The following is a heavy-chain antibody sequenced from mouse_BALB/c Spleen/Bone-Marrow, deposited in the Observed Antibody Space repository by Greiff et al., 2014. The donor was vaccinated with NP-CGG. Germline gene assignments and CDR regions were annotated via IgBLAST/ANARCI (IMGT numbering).Heavy chain of an antibody. CDR2: ILPGRGST. Sequence: QVQLKDSGAELMKPGASVKISCKATGYTFSSYWIEWVKQRPGHGLEWIGEILPGRGSTNYNEKFKGKATFTSDTSSNIAYMQLSSLTSEDSAVYYCARWDTTAMDYWGQGTSVTVSS. V-gene: IGHV1-9*01. J-gene: IGHJ4*01. D-gene: IGHD1-1*01. CDR3: ARWDTTAMDY. CDR1: GYTFSSYW.